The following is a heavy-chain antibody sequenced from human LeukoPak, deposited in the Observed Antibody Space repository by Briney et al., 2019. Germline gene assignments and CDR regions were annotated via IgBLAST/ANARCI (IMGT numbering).Heavy chain of an antibody. J-gene: IGHJ6*02. CDR3: ARGGTGATKRYYFYGMGV. Sequence: GGSLRLSCAASGFTFNSYEMNWVRQAPGKGLEWVSYISSSGSTIYYADSVKGRFTISRDNAKNSLYLQMNSLRAEDTALYYCARGGTGATKRYYFYGMGVWGQGTTVTVSS. CDR1: GFTFNSYE. V-gene: IGHV3-48*03. D-gene: IGHD1-26*01. CDR2: ISSSGSTI.